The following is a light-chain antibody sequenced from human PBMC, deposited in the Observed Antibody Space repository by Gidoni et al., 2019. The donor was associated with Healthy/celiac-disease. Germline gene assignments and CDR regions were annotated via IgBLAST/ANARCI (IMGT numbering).Light chain of an antibody. J-gene: IGKJ1*01. CDR3: QQRSNWPPT. Sequence: PATLSLSPGERATLSCRASQSVSSYLAWYQQKPGQAPRLLIYDASNRATGIPARFSGSGSGTDFTLTISSLEPEDFAVYYCQQRSNWPPTFGQGTKVEIK. V-gene: IGKV3-11*01. CDR2: DAS. CDR1: QSVSSY.